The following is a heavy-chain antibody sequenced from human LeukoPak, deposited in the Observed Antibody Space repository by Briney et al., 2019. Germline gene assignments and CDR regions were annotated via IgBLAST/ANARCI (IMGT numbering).Heavy chain of an antibody. Sequence: GGSLRLSCAASGFTFSSYSMNWVRRAPGKGLEWVSSISSSSSYIYYADSVKGRFTISRDNAKNSLYLQMNSLRAEDTAVYYCAGDTAMAPRVDYWGQGTLVTVSS. CDR1: GFTFSSYS. V-gene: IGHV3-21*01. CDR2: ISSSSSYI. J-gene: IGHJ4*02. CDR3: AGDTAMAPRVDY. D-gene: IGHD5-18*01.